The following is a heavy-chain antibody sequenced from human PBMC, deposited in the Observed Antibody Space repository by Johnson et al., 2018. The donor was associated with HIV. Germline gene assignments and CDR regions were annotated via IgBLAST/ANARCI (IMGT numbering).Heavy chain of an antibody. D-gene: IGHD3-3*01. V-gene: IGHV3-33*06. CDR3: AKDQYDFWSGYRTFDI. CDR2: IWYDGSNK. CDR1: GFTFSSYG. J-gene: IGHJ3*02. Sequence: QVLLVESGGGVVQPGRSLRLSCAASGFTFSSYGMHWVRQAPGKGLEWVAVIWYDGSNKYYADSVKGRFTISRDNSKNTLYLQMNSLRAEDTAVYYCAKDQYDFWSGYRTFDIWGQGTMVTVSS.